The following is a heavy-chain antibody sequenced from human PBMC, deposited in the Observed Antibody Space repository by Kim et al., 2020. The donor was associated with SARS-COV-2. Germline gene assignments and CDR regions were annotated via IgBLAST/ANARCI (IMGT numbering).Heavy chain of an antibody. V-gene: IGHV1-58*01. J-gene: IGHJ6*02. D-gene: IGHD2-8*01. CDR1: GFTFTSSA. CDR2: IVVGSGNT. Sequence: SVKVSCKASGFTFTSSAVQWVRQARGQRLEWIGWIVVGSGNTNYAQKFQERVTITRDMSTSTAYMELSSLRSEDTAVYYCAAGVKEEGYYYGMDVWGQGTTVTVSS. CDR3: AAGVKEEGYYYGMDV.